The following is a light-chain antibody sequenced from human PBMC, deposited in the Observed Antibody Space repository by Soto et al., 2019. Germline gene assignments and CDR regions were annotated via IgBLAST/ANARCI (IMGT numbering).Light chain of an antibody. V-gene: IGKV1-27*01. Sequence: DVQMTQSPSSLSASVGDRVTITCRASQAIANYVAWYQQKPGKVPKILIYAASTLQSGVPSRFSGSGSGTDFTLTIISLQPEDVATYYCQKFNSALWAFGQGTKVEIK. CDR3: QKFNSALWA. CDR1: QAIANY. J-gene: IGKJ1*01. CDR2: AAS.